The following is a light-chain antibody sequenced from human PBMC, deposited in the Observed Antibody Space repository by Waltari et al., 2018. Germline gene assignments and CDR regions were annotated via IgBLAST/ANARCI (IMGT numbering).Light chain of an antibody. J-gene: IGKJ4*01. CDR3: QQRRLT. CDR1: QSVSSY. CDR2: DAS. Sequence: EIVLTQSPATLSLSPGESATLSCRASQSVSSYLAWYQQKPGQAPRLLIYDASNRATGIPARFSGSGSGTDFTLTISSLEPEDFAVYYCQQRRLTFGGGTKVEIK. V-gene: IGKV3-11*01.